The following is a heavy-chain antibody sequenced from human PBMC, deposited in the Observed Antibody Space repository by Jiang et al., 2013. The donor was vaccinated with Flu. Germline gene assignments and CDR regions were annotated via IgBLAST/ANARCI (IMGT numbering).Heavy chain of an antibody. J-gene: IGHJ3*02. CDR3: AKGAVHVGAFDI. CDR1: GFTFSSYG. CDR2: ISYDGSNK. D-gene: IGHD1-1*01. Sequence: QLVESGGGVVQPGRSLRLSCAASGFTFSSYGMHWVRQAPGKGLEWVAVISYDGSNKYYADSVKGRFTISRDNSKNTLYLQMNSLRAEDTAVYYCAKGAVHVGAFDIWGQGTMVTVSS. V-gene: IGHV3-30*18.